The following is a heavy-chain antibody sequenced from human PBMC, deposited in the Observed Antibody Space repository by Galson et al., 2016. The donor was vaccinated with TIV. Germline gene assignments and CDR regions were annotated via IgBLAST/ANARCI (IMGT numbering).Heavy chain of an antibody. D-gene: IGHD2-8*01. CDR3: AVDSYCPHDVCYDPPV. J-gene: IGHJ4*02. CDR1: GFTVSSNY. Sequence: SLRLSCAASGFTVSSNYMSWVRQAPGKGLEWVSVISAGDITYYTDSVKGRFTISRDNSKNTLYLQMNSLRAEDTAVYYCAVDSYCPHDVCYDPPVWGQGTLVTVSS. CDR2: ISAGDIT. V-gene: IGHV3-66*01.